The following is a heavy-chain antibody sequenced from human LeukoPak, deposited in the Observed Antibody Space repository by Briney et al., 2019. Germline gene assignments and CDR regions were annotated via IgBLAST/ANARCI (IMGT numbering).Heavy chain of an antibody. Sequence: GGSLRLSCAASGFIFSNYAMTWVRQAPGKGLEWVSLIYSGGSTYYADSVKGRFTISRDNSKNTLYLQMNSLRAEDTAVYYCARVWSRIVGATTSSEYWGQGTLVTVSS. CDR3: ARVWSRIVGATTSSEY. D-gene: IGHD1-26*01. J-gene: IGHJ4*02. CDR2: IYSGGST. V-gene: IGHV3-53*01. CDR1: GFIFSNYA.